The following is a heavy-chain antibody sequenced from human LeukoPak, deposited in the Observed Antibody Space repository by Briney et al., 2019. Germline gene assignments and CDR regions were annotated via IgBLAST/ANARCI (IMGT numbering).Heavy chain of an antibody. CDR2: MNPNSGNT. CDR3: ARAPPMMVVLTTYYYYMDV. Sequence: ASVKVSCKASGYTFTNDDINWVRQATGQGLEWMGWMNPNSGNTGYAQKFQGRVTMTRNTSISIAYMELSSLRSEDTAVYYCARAPPMMVVLTTYYYYMDVWGEGTTVTISS. J-gene: IGHJ6*03. D-gene: IGHD3-22*01. CDR1: GYTFTNDD. V-gene: IGHV1-8*01.